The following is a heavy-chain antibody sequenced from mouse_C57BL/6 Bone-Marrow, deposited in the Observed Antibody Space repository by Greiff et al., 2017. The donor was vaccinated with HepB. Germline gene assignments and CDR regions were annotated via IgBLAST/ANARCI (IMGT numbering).Heavy chain of an antibody. CDR3: ARENFLAWFAF. Sequence: QVQLQQSGAELVRPGTSVKVSCKASGYAFTNYLIEWVKQRPGQGLEWIGVINPGSGGTNYNEKLKGKATLTADKSSSTAYMQLSSLTSEDSAVYFCARENFLAWFAFWGRGTLITVSA. CDR2: INPGSGGT. J-gene: IGHJ3*01. CDR1: GYAFTNYL. V-gene: IGHV1-54*01.